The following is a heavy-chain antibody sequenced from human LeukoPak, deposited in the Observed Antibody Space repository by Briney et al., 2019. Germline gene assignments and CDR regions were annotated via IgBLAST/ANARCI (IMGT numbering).Heavy chain of an antibody. CDR2: IHYSGGT. D-gene: IGHD3-22*01. V-gene: IGHV4-59*01. J-gene: IGHJ4*02. CDR1: GGSISTYY. Sequence: SETLSLTCTVSGGSISTYYWSWIRQPPGKGLEWIGYIHYSGGTNYNPSLKSRVTISVDTSTNQFSLMLSSVTAADTAVYYCARAPYYYGNSGYYYGYFDYWGQGTLVTVSS. CDR3: ARAPYYYGNSGYYYGYFDY.